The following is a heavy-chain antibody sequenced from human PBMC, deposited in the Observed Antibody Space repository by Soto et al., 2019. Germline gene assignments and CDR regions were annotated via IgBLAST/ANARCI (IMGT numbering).Heavy chain of an antibody. CDR1: GGSISSSSYY. D-gene: IGHD1-7*01. Sequence: KPSETLSLTCTVSGGSISSSSYYWGWIRQPPGKGLEWVGSMYYSGSTYYNPSLKSRVTISADTSKNQFSLKLSSVTAADTAVYYCARHSKNWNSNWLDPWGQGTLVTVSS. V-gene: IGHV4-39*01. CDR3: ARHSKNWNSNWLDP. CDR2: MYYSGST. J-gene: IGHJ5*02.